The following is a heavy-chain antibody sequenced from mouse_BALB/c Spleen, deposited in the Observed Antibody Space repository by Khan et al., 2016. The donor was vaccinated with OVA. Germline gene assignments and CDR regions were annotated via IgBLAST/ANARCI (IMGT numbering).Heavy chain of an antibody. Sequence: QVQLQESGPGLVQPSQSLSITCTVSGFSLTSYGVHWVRQSPGKGLEWLGVIWRGGSTDYSADFISRLNISKDNSKSQVFFKMNSQQAIDKAIYYCARNYDYDEGLAYWGQGTLVTVSA. J-gene: IGHJ3*01. V-gene: IGHV2-2*02. CDR1: GFSLTSYG. D-gene: IGHD2-4*01. CDR3: ARNYDYDEGLAY. CDR2: IWRGGST.